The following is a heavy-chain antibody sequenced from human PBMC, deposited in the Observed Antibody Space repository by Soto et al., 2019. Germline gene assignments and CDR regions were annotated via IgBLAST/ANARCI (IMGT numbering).Heavy chain of an antibody. D-gene: IGHD4-17*01. J-gene: IGHJ4*02. CDR3: ARDNYGDLDY. V-gene: IGHV3-48*01. CDR2: ISSSSTI. Sequence: GGSLRLSCAASGFTFSSYSMNWVRQAPGKGLEWVSYISSSSTIYYADSVKGRFTISRDNAKNSLYLQMNSLRAEDTAVYYCARDNYGDLDYWGQGTLVTVSS. CDR1: GFTFSSYS.